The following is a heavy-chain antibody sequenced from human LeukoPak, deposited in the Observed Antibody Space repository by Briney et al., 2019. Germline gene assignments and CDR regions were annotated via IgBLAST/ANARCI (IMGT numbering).Heavy chain of an antibody. CDR1: GGTFSSYA. D-gene: IGHD6-6*01. Sequence: VASVKVSCKASGGTFSSYAISWVRQAPGQGLEWMGGIIPIFGTANYAQKFQGRVTITADESTSTAYMELSSLRSEDTAVYYCARGRGPYSSSEGVLVGAFDIWGQGTMVTVSS. CDR3: ARGRGPYSSSEGVLVGAFDI. CDR2: IIPIFGTA. J-gene: IGHJ3*02. V-gene: IGHV1-69*13.